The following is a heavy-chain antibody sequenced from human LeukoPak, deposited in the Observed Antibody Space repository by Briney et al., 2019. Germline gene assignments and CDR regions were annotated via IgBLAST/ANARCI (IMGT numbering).Heavy chain of an antibody. D-gene: IGHD3-10*01. V-gene: IGHV3-23*01. CDR3: AKGIYYDSGSCKK. CDR1: GFTFKSFA. CDR2: ITGGGETT. Sequence: AGSLRLSCAASGFTFKSFAMTWVRQTPGEGLEWVSTITGGGETTFHSNAVKGRFTISRDNSKNTLYLQMNSLRAEDTAVYFCAKGIYYDSGSCKKWGQGTTVTVSS. J-gene: IGHJ4*02.